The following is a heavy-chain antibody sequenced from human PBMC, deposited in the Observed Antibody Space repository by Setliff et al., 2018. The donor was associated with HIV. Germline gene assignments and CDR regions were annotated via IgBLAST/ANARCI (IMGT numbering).Heavy chain of an antibody. D-gene: IGHD3-16*01. V-gene: IGHV4-61*09. Sequence: LSLTCTVSGGSISSGTYYWSWIRQPAGKGLEWIGHIYTSGSTSGSANYNPSLKSRVTISIDTSKNQFSLKATSVTAEDTAVYYCARWGEPAQRGFDIWGQGTMVTVSS. CDR1: GGSISSGTYY. CDR2: IYT. J-gene: IGHJ3*02. CDR3: ARWGEPAQRGFDI.